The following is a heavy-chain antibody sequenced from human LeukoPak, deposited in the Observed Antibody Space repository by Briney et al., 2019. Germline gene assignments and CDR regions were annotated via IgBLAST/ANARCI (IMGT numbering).Heavy chain of an antibody. J-gene: IGHJ2*01. CDR1: GGSISSGSYY. CDR3: ARVYYSNSYDYWYFDL. D-gene: IGHD6-13*01. CDR2: IYTSGST. Sequence: PSQTLSLTCTVSGGSISSGSYYWSWIRQPAGKGLEWIGRIYTSGSTNHNPSLKSRVTISVDTSKNQFSLKLSSVTAADTAVYYCARVYYSNSYDYWYFDLWGRGTLVTVSS. V-gene: IGHV4-61*02.